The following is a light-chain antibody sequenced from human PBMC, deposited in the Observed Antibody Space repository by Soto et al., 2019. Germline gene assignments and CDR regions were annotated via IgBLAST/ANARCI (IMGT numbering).Light chain of an antibody. V-gene: IGKV3-15*01. CDR3: QEYLHWPPGM. J-gene: IGKJ3*01. CDR2: DTS. Sequence: EFVVTKSKATLSGSAGERFTLSCMASQFVSSRLAWYQQRPGQVPRLLIYDTSTRAPGISARFSGSGSGTEFTLTISTLQSEDFAVYYCQEYLHWPPGMLGRVTKVDIK. CDR1: QFVSSR.